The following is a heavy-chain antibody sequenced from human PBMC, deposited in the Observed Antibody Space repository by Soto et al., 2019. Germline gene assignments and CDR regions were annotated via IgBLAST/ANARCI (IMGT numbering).Heavy chain of an antibody. CDR3: VKDSDYDILTGYPNLSDY. J-gene: IGHJ4*02. CDR1: GFTFSSYA. D-gene: IGHD3-9*01. CDR2: ISSNGGST. V-gene: IGHV3-64D*06. Sequence: GGSLRLSCSASGFTFSSYAMHWVRQAPGKGLEYVSAISSNGGSTYYADSVKGRFTISRDNSKNTLYLQMSSLRAEDTAVYYCVKDSDYDILTGYPNLSDYWGQGTLVTVSS.